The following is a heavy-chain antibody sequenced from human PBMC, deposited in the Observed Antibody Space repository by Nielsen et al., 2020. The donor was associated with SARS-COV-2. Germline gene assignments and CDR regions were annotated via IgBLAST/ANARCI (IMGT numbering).Heavy chain of an antibody. J-gene: IGHJ4*02. V-gene: IGHV3-30*04. D-gene: IGHD2-2*01. CDR1: GFAFSRYV. CDR3: ARGALTAAGAFDY. Sequence: GESLKISCAASGFAFSRYVMHWVRQAPGKGLEWVALISYDGSHDYYTDSVKGRFTISRDNSKNTLYLQMKSLKTEDTAAYYCARGALTAAGAFDYWGQGTLVTVSS. CDR2: ISYDGSHD.